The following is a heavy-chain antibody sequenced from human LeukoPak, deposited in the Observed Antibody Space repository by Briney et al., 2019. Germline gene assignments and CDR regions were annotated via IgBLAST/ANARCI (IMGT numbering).Heavy chain of an antibody. CDR1: GGSFRGYY. J-gene: IGHJ3*02. V-gene: IGHV4-34*01. CDR3: ARVKGHIVVVTGRAFDI. D-gene: IGHD2-21*02. Sequence: SETLSLTCAVYGGSFRGYYWSWIRQPPGKGLEWIGEINHSGSTNYNPSLKSRVTISVDTSKNQFSLKLSSVTAADTAVYYCARVKGHIVVVTGRAFDIWGQGTMVTVSS. CDR2: INHSGST.